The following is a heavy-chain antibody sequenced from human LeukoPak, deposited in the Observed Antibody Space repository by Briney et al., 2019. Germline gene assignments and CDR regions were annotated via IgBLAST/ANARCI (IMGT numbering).Heavy chain of an antibody. CDR3: ARLQTTVTHNWFDP. D-gene: IGHD4-17*01. J-gene: IGHJ5*02. CDR2: IYYSGST. CDR1: GGSISSSNYY. V-gene: IGHV4-39*01. Sequence: SETLSLTCTVSGGSISSSNYYWGWIRQPPGKGLEWIGTIYYSGSTYYNPSLKSRVTISVDTSENQFSLKLSSVTAADTAVYYCARLQTTVTHNWFDPWGRGTLVTVSS.